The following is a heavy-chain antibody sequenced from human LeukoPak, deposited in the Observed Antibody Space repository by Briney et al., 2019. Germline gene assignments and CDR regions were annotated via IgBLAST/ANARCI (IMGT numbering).Heavy chain of an antibody. CDR1: GYTFTNYA. D-gene: IGHD2-8*01. CDR3: ATDNGMRVLDY. J-gene: IGHJ4*02. CDR2: ISVYNGNT. Sequence: ASVKVSCKASGYTFTNYAICWVRQAPGQGLEWMGWISVYNGNTNYAQKLQGRVTMTTDTSTSTAYMELRSLRSDDTAVYYCATDNGMRVLDYWGQGTLVTVSS. V-gene: IGHV1-18*01.